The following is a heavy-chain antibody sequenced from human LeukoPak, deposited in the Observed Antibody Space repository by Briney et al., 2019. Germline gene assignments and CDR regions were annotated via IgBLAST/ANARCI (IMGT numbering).Heavy chain of an antibody. CDR1: GGSISSSSYY. CDR2: IYYSGGT. D-gene: IGHD3-10*01. J-gene: IGHJ5*02. CDR3: ARHSGSYYYSWFDP. V-gene: IGHV4-39*07. Sequence: SETLSLTCTVSGGSISSSSYYWGWIRQPPGKGLEWIGSIYYSGGTYYNPSLKSRVTISVDTSKNQFSLKLSSVTAADTAVYYCARHSGSYYYSWFDPWGQGTLVTVSS.